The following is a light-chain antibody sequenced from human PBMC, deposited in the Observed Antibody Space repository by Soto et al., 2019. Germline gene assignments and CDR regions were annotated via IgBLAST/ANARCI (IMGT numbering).Light chain of an antibody. CDR2: EDD. CDR1: GGSIASNY. J-gene: IGLJ2*01. CDR3: QSSDIRNVV. V-gene: IGLV6-57*02. Sequence: NFMLTQPHSVSESPGKTATISCTASGGSIASNYVQWLQQRPGSAPTTVIYEDDQRPSGVPARFSGSIDSSSNSDSLTLSGLKTWDEADYYCQSSDIRNVVFVGGTKVTVL.